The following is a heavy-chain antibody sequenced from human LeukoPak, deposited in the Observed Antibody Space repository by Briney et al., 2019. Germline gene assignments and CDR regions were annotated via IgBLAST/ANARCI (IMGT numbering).Heavy chain of an antibody. CDR3: AGDTSGYYYVDY. CDR1: GFSCSSYW. V-gene: IGHV3-7*03. CDR2: IKQDGSDK. D-gene: IGHD3-22*01. J-gene: IGHJ4*02. Sequence: GGSLRLSCAASGFSCSSYWMSWVRQAPGKGLEWVANIKQDGSDKYYVDSVKGRLTISRDNAKNSLYLQMNSLRVGDTAVYYCAGDTSGYYYVDYWGQGTLVTVSS.